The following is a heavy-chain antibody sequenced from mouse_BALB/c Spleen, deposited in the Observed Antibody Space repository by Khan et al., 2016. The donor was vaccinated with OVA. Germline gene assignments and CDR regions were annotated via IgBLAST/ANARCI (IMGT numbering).Heavy chain of an antibody. D-gene: IGHD2-10*01. CDR3: ARPPYFSYTLDH. Sequence: QIQLVQSGPELKKPGETVKISCKASGYTFTNYGMNWVRQSPGKALKWMGWINTYTGEPTYADDFKGRFAFSLETSASTAYLQINNLKDEDTATYFCARPPYFSYTLDHWGQGTSVTVSS. V-gene: IGHV9-3-1*01. J-gene: IGHJ4*01. CDR1: GYTFTNYG. CDR2: INTYTGEP.